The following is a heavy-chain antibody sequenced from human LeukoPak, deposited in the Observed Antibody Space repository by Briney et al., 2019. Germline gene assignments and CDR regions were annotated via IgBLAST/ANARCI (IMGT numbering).Heavy chain of an antibody. V-gene: IGHV3-48*01. CDR3: ARGQAGGMDV. CDR1: GFTFSSHS. Sequence: GGSLRLSCAASGFTFSSHSMNWVRQAPGKGLEWVSYISSSSSTIYYAGSVKGRFTISRDNAKNSLYLQMNSLRAEDTAVYYCARGQAGGMDVWGQGTTVTVSS. CDR2: ISSSSSTI. J-gene: IGHJ6*02.